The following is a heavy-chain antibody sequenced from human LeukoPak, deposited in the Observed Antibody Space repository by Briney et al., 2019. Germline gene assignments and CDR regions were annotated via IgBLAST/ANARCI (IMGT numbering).Heavy chain of an antibody. CDR3: ARAPWLVSYSDSSGYYYSGDFDY. Sequence: GASVKVSCKASGYTFTSYDINWVRQATGQGLEWMGWMNPNSGNTGYAQNFQGRVTMTRNTSISTAYMELSSLRSEDTAMYYCARAPWLVSYSDSSGYYYSGDFDYWGQGTPVTVSS. J-gene: IGHJ4*02. D-gene: IGHD3-22*01. CDR1: GYTFTSYD. V-gene: IGHV1-8*01. CDR2: MNPNSGNT.